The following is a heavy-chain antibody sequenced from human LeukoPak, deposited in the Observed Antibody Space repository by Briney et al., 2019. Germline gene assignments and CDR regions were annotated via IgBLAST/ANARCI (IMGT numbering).Heavy chain of an antibody. CDR1: GYTFTSYD. CDR3: ARGGYYYDN. CDR2: MNPNSNNT. D-gene: IGHD6-13*01. J-gene: IGHJ4*02. Sequence: ASVKVSCKASGYTFTSYDITWVRQATGQGREWMGWMNPNSNNTGYAQKFQGRITMTWNTSISTAYMELSSLRSEDTAVYYCARGGYYYDNWGQGTLVTVSS. V-gene: IGHV1-8*01.